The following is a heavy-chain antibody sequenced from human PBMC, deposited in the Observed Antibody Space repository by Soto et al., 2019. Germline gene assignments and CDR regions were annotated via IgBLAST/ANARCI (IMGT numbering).Heavy chain of an antibody. J-gene: IGHJ5*02. CDR2: ISGGGGST. D-gene: IGHD3-9*01. Sequence: EVQLLESGGGLVQPGGSLRLSCAASGFSFSSYAMSWVRQAPGKGLEWVSGISGGGGSTYYAVSVKGRFTISRDNSKNRLSLQMNSLRVEDMAIYYCAKAGGYDILTGYRNRFDPWGQGTLVTVSS. CDR1: GFSFSSYA. V-gene: IGHV3-23*01. CDR3: AKAGGYDILTGYRNRFDP.